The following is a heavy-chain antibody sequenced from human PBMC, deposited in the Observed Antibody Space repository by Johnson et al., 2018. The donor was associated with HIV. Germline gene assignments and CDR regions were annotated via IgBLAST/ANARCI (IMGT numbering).Heavy chain of an antibody. D-gene: IGHD1-26*01. CDR2: IRSDGNSN. CDR3: AKDAAWELLRPDAFDI. Sequence: QMLLVESGGGVVRPGGSLRLSCAASGFTFSNYGLHWARQATGKRLAWVAFIRSDGNSNYYADYVKGRLRVSRDNSKNTLYLQMNSLRAEDTAVYYCAKDAAWELLRPDAFDIWGQGTMVTVSS. CDR1: GFTFSNYG. J-gene: IGHJ3*02. V-gene: IGHV3-30*02.